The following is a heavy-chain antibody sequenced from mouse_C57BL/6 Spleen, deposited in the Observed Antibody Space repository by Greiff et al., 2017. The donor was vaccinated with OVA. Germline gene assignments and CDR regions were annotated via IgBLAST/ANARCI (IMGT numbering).Heavy chain of an antibody. CDR1: GYTFTSYW. CDR2: IDPSDSYT. J-gene: IGHJ2*01. V-gene: IGHV1-50*01. CDR3: ARDGNYDYFDY. D-gene: IGHD2-1*01. Sequence: QVQLQQPGAELVKPGASVKLSCKASGYTFTSYWMQWVKQRPGQGLEWIGEIDPSDSYTNYNQKFKGKATLTVDTSSSTAYMQLSSLTSEDSAVDYCARDGNYDYFDYWGQGTTLTVSS.